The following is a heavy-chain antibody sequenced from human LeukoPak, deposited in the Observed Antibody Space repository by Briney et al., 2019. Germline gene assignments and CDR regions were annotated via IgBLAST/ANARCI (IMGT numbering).Heavy chain of an antibody. J-gene: IGHJ5*02. CDR2: ISPRGGGT. Sequence: GGSLRLSCAASGFPFTNAWLNWVRQAPGKGLEWLSGISPRGGGTYYADSVKGRFTISRDNAKNTLNLQMNSLRAEDTAVYYCARDLGQYYDTSDNWFDPWGQGTLVTVSS. CDR1: GFPFTNAW. V-gene: IGHV3-74*01. CDR3: ARDLGQYYDTSDNWFDP. D-gene: IGHD3-22*01.